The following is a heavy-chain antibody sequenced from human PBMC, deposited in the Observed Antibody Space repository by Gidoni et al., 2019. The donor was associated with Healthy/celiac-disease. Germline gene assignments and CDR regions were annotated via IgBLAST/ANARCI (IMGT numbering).Heavy chain of an antibody. Sequence: QVQLPQWGAGLLQPSETLSLPCAVYGASFRGYYWSWIRQPPGKGLEWMWEINHSGSTNYNPSLKSRVTISVDTSKNQFSLKLSSVTAADTAVYYCARGGSSWAFDYWGQGTLVTVSS. CDR3: ARGGSSWAFDY. J-gene: IGHJ4*02. CDR2: INHSGST. D-gene: IGHD6-13*01. CDR1: GASFRGYY. V-gene: IGHV4-34*01.